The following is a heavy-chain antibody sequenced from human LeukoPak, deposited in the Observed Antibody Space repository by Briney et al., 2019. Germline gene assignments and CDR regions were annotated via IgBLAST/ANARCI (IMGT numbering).Heavy chain of an antibody. V-gene: IGHV4-38-2*02. CDR3: ARVRRVGATPFDY. CDR1: GGSISSYY. CDR2: FYHSGST. D-gene: IGHD1-26*01. Sequence: PSETLSLTCTVSGGSISSYYWSWIRQPPGKGLEWIGSFYHSGSTYYNPSLKSRVTISLDTSKNQFSLKLSSVTAADTAVYYCARVRRVGATPFDYWGQGTLVTVSS. J-gene: IGHJ4*02.